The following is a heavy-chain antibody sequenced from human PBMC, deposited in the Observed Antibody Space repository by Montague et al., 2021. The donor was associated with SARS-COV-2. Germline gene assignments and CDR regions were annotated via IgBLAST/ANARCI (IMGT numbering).Heavy chain of an antibody. CDR3: ARGSGWMGNAFDI. CDR2: IYYSGST. Sequence: SETLSLTCTVSGGSISSYYWSWIRQPPGKGLEWSGYIYYSGSTNYNTSLKRRVTISVDTSKNQFSLKLSSVTAADTAVYYCARGSGWMGNAFDIWGQGTMVTVSS. V-gene: IGHV4-59*01. J-gene: IGHJ3*02. D-gene: IGHD6-19*01. CDR1: GGSISSYY.